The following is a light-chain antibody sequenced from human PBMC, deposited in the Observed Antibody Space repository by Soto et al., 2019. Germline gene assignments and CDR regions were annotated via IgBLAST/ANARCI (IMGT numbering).Light chain of an antibody. Sequence: IVLTQSPATLSLSPGERATLSCRASLSVNSYLAWYQQKPGQVPRLLIYDASSLESGVPSRFSGSGSGAEFTLTISSLQPDDVATYYCQQYNSYPLTFGGGTEVEIK. CDR2: DAS. J-gene: IGKJ4*01. CDR3: QQYNSYPLT. V-gene: IGKV3-11*01. CDR1: LSVNSY.